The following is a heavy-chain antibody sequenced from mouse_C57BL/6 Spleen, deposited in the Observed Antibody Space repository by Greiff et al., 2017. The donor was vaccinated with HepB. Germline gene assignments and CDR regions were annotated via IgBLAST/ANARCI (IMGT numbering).Heavy chain of an antibody. CDR3: ARKGIYRYAMDY. CDR1: GYTFTSYW. Sequence: LKQPGAELVKPGASVKMSCKASGYTFTSYWITWVKQRPGQGLEWIGDIYPGSGSTNYNEKFKSKATLTVDTSSSTAYMQLSSLTSEDSAVYYCARKGIYRYAMDYWGQGTSVTVSS. J-gene: IGHJ4*01. V-gene: IGHV1-55*01. CDR2: IYPGSGST.